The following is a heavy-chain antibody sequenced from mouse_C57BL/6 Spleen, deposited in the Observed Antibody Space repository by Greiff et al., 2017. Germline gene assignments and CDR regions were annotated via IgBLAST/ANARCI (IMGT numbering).Heavy chain of an antibody. CDR2: IRNKANGYTT. Sequence: EVQLVESGGGLVQPGGSLSLSCAASGFTFTDYYMSWVRQPPGKGLEWLGFIRNKANGYTTEYSASVKGRFTISRDNSQSILYLQMSALRAEDSATYYCARSLYYDGNSGGFDYWGQGTTLTVSS. D-gene: IGHD1-1*01. CDR3: ARSLYYDGNSGGFDY. J-gene: IGHJ2*01. V-gene: IGHV7-3*01. CDR1: GFTFTDYY.